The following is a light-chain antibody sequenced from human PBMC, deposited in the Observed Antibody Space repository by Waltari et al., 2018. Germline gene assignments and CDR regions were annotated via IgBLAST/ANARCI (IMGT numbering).Light chain of an antibody. J-gene: IGLJ2*01. CDR2: DVY. CDR3: SSYTGSGVV. V-gene: IGLV2-14*01. Sequence: QSALTQPASVSGSPGQAIIISCTGTGSDVGGYDYVSWYQQYPGKAPRLIIYDVYNRAPGVPNRVSCSKSDNTASRTIAGLQAEDESVYYCSSYTGSGVVFGGGTKLTVL. CDR1: GSDVGGYDY.